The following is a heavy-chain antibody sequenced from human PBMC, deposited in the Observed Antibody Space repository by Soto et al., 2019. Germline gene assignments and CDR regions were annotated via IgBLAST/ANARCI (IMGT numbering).Heavy chain of an antibody. CDR1: GYTFSSYD. D-gene: IGHD3-10*01. V-gene: IGHV1-8*01. CDR3: ARAYGAASFDF. CDR2: VNPNSANT. J-gene: IGHJ4*02. Sequence: QVQLVQSGAEVKKPGASVKVSCKASGYTFSSYDIHWVRQAPGQGLEWMGWVNPNSANTGYAQRFQGRVTMTRDTSKSTAYMELNSLTSGDTAIYYCARAYGAASFDFWGQGTLVTASS.